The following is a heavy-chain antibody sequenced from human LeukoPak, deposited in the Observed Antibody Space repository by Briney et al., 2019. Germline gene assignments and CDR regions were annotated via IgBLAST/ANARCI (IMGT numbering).Heavy chain of an antibody. Sequence: SETLSLTCTVSGDSVSSYYWSWIRQPPEKGLEWIGYIYYPGSTNYNPSLKSRVTISLDTSKNQFSLKLSSVTPADTAVYYCARRSVVTYDAFDIWGQGTMVTVSS. CDR3: ARRSVVTYDAFDI. D-gene: IGHD4-23*01. V-gene: IGHV4-59*02. CDR1: GDSVSSYY. CDR2: IYYPGST. J-gene: IGHJ3*02.